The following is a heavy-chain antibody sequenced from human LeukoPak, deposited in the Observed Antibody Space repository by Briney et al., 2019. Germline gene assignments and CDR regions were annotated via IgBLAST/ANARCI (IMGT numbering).Heavy chain of an antibody. Sequence: ASVKVSCKASGYTFTSYAMHWVRQAPGQRLERMGWINAGNGNTKYSQKFQGRVTITRDTSASTAYMELSSLRSEDTAVYYCARVSVGAVAGTDAGDFDYWGQGTLVTVSS. D-gene: IGHD6-19*01. V-gene: IGHV1-3*01. CDR1: GYTFTSYA. CDR2: INAGNGNT. CDR3: ARVSVGAVAGTDAGDFDY. J-gene: IGHJ4*02.